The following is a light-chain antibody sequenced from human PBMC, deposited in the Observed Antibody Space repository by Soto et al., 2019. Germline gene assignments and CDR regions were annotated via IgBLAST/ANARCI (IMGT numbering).Light chain of an antibody. Sequence: EIVLTQSPGTLSLSPGERATLSCRASQSVISSYLAWYQQKPGQTPRLLIYDASSRATGIPDRFSGSGSGTDFTLTISRLEPEDFAVYYCQQYGSSPPWTFGQGTKVEIK. V-gene: IGKV3-20*01. CDR1: QSVISSY. J-gene: IGKJ1*01. CDR3: QQYGSSPPWT. CDR2: DAS.